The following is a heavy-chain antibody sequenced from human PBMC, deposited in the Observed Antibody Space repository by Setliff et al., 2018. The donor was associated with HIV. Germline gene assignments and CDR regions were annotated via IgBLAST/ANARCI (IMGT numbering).Heavy chain of an antibody. D-gene: IGHD2-2*02. Sequence: ETLSLTCAVYGGSFSGYYWSWIRQPPGKGLEWIGEINHSGSTNYNPSLKSRVSISVDTAKNQFSLKLRSLPAADTAVYYCARDKRYRFPFDSWGQGTLVTVSS. J-gene: IGHJ4*02. CDR3: ARDKRYRFPFDS. CDR2: INHSGST. CDR1: GGSFSGYY. V-gene: IGHV4-34*01.